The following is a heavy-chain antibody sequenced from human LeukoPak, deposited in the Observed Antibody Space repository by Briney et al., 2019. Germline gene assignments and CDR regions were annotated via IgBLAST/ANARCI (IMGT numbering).Heavy chain of an antibody. J-gene: IGHJ4*02. CDR3: ATWPPRARGFVY. Sequence: ASVKVSCKVSGYTLTELSMHWVRQAPGKGLEWMGGFDPEDGETIYAQKFQGRVTMTEDTSTDTAYMELSSLRSEDTAVYYCATWPPRARGFVYWGQGTLVTVSS. V-gene: IGHV1-24*01. CDR1: GYTLTELS. CDR2: FDPEDGET. D-gene: IGHD3-10*01.